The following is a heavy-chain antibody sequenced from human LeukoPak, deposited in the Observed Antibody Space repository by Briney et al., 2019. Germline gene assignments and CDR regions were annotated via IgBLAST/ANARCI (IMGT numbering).Heavy chain of an antibody. CDR1: GFTFSSYA. V-gene: IGHV3-23*01. Sequence: GGSLRLSCAASGFTFSSYAMSWVRQAPGKGLEWVSAISGSGGSTYYADSVKGRFTISRDNSKNTLYLQMNSLRAEDTAVCYCAKVYSSSWDFDYWGQGTLVTVSS. CDR2: ISGSGGST. J-gene: IGHJ4*02. CDR3: AKVYSSSWDFDY. D-gene: IGHD6-13*01.